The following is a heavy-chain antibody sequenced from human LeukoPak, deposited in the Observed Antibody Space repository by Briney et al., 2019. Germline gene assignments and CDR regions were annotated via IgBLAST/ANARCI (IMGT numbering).Heavy chain of an antibody. CDR2: ISYDGSNK. J-gene: IGHJ4*02. D-gene: IGHD6-13*01. CDR1: GFTFSSYG. Sequence: PGRSLRLSCAASGFTFSSYGMHWVRQAPGKGLEWVAVISYDGSNKYYADSVKGRFTISRDNSKNTLYLQMNSLRAEGTAVYYCAKDGAALSFDYWGQGTLVTVSS. V-gene: IGHV3-30*18. CDR3: AKDGAALSFDY.